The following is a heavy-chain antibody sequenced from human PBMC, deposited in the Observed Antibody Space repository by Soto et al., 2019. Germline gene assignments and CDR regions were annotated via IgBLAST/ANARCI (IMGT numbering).Heavy chain of an antibody. CDR3: AKGEMGNIVVVVAGIRPDY. CDR1: GFTFSSYA. J-gene: IGHJ4*02. CDR2: ISGSGGST. V-gene: IGHV3-23*01. Sequence: GGSLRLSCAASGFTFSSYAMSWVRQAPGKGLEWVSAISGSGGSTYYADSVKGRFTISRDNSKNTLYLQMNSLRAEDTAVYYCAKGEMGNIVVVVAGIRPDYWGQGTLVTVSS. D-gene: IGHD2-15*01.